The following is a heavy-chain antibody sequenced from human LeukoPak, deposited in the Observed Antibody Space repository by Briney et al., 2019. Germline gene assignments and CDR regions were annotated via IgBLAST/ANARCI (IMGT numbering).Heavy chain of an antibody. CDR2: LSAGGAKT. V-gene: IGHV3-23*01. CDR3: AKDIEHFDS. Sequence: PGGSLRLSCAASGFTFRSFPMSWVRQAPGKGLEWVSGLSAGGAKTFYAASVKSRFTISRDDSNSSVFLHMNRLRVEDTAFYYCAKDIEHFDSWGRGILVIVSP. J-gene: IGHJ4*02. CDR1: GFTFRSFP. D-gene: IGHD2-15*01.